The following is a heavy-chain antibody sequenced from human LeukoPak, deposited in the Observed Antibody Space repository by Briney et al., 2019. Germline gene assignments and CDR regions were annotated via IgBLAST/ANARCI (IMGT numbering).Heavy chain of an antibody. V-gene: IGHV4-30-2*01. D-gene: IGHD1-1*01. CDR2: IYHSGST. J-gene: IGHJ4*02. CDR1: GGSISSGGYY. Sequence: SQTLSLTCTVSGGSISSGGYYWSWIRQPPGKGLEWIGYIYHSGSTYYNPSLKSRVTISVDRSKNQFSLKLSSVTAADTAVYYCARDSPGLSKGPTGPRRQFDYWGQGTLVTVSS. CDR3: ARDSPGLSKGPTGPRRQFDY.